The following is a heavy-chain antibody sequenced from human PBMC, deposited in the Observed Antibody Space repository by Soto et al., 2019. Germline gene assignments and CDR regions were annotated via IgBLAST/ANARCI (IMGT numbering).Heavy chain of an antibody. J-gene: IGHJ3*02. D-gene: IGHD2-15*01. Sequence: GGSLRLSSAASGFTVISNYMSWVRQAPGKGLEWVSSISSSKNYIYYADSVEGRFSISRDNAQNSLYLQMNSLRVEDTAVYYCARRRGPERDCSVGSCYTRRDAFDIWGQGSMVTVSS. CDR3: ARRRGPERDCSVGSCYTRRDAFDI. CDR1: GFTVISNY. CDR2: ISSSKNYI. V-gene: IGHV3-21*01.